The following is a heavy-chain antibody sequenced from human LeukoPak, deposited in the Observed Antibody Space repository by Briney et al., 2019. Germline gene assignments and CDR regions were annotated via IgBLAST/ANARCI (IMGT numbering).Heavy chain of an antibody. V-gene: IGHV3-7*01. CDR3: AQEGN. J-gene: IGHJ4*02. CDR1: GFSFTGNW. CDR2: IKEDGSEK. Sequence: PGGSLRLSCVASGFSFTGNWMSWVRQAPGKGPEWVASIKEDGSEKYYGDSVSGRFTISRDNAKNSLYLQMNSLRAEDTAVYCCAQEGNWGQGTLVTVSS.